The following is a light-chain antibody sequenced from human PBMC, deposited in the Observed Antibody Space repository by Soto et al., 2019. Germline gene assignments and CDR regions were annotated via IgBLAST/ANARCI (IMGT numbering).Light chain of an antibody. V-gene: IGLV2-11*01. CDR3: CSYAGNSLWV. CDR2: DVS. J-gene: IGLJ3*02. Sequence: QSALTQPRSLSGSPGQSVTISCTGTSSDVGGYNYVSWYQQHPGKAPKLMIYDVSKWPSGVPDRFSGSKSGNTASLTISGLQAEDEADYYCCSYAGNSLWVFGGGTKLTGL. CDR1: SSDVGGYNY.